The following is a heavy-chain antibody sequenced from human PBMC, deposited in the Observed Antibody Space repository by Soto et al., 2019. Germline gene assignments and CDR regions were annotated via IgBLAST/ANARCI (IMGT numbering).Heavy chain of an antibody. D-gene: IGHD4-17*01. CDR3: ARDKDGDQRTDYYYCGMDV. CDR1: GGTFSSYT. CDR2: IIPILGIA. Sequence: QVQLVQSGAEVKKPGSSVKVSCKASGGTFSSYTISWVRQAPGQGLEWMGRIIPILGIANYAQKFQGRVTCTADKSTITAYRELRSLRAEDTAVYYCARDKDGDQRTDYYYCGMDVWGQGTTVTVSS. V-gene: IGHV1-69*08. J-gene: IGHJ6*02.